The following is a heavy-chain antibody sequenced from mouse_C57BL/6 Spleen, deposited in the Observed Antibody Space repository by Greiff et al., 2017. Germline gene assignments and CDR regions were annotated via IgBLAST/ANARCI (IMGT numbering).Heavy chain of an antibody. Sequence: VMLVESGPELVKPGASVKLSCKASGYTFTSYDINWVKQRPGQGLEWIGWIYPRDGSTKYNEKFKGKATLTVDTSSSTAYMELHSLTSEDSAVYFCAGDGEGYYFDYWGQGTTLTVSS. J-gene: IGHJ2*01. CDR2: IYPRDGST. CDR1: GYTFTSYD. V-gene: IGHV1-85*01. CDR3: AGDGEGYYFDY.